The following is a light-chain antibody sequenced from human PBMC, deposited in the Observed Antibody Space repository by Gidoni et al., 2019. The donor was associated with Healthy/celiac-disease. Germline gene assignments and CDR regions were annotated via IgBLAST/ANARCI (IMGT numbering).Light chain of an antibody. CDR2: RNN. CDR3: AAWDDSLSGVV. Sequence: QSVLTQPPSASGPPGQRVTLSWSGSSSNIGSNYVYWYQQLPGTAPKLLIYRNNQRPSGVPDRFSGSKSGTSAALAISGLRSEDEADYYCAAWDDSLSGVVFGGGTKLTVL. CDR1: SSNIGSNY. J-gene: IGLJ2*01. V-gene: IGLV1-47*01.